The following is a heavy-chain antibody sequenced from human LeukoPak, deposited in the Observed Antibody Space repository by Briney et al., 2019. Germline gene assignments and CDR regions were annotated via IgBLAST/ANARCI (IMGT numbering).Heavy chain of an antibody. J-gene: IGHJ5*02. V-gene: IGHV3-74*01. CDR1: GFTFSSYA. D-gene: IGHD6-19*01. CDR3: ARGSDRVAVAGLNWFDP. CDR2: INSDGSST. Sequence: GGSLRLSCAASGFTFSSYAMSWVRQAPGKGLEWVSRINSDGSSTRYADSVKGRFTISRDNAKNTLYLQMNSLRAEDTAVYYCARGSDRVAVAGLNWFDPWGQGTLVTVSS.